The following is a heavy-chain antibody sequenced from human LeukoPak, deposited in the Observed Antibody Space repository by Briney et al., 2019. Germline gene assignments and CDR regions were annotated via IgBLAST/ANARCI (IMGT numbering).Heavy chain of an antibody. CDR1: GGSISSSNW. CDR3: ARNGGNSVFDY. CDR2: IYHSGST. Sequence: SETLSLTCAVSGGSISSSNWWTWVRQPPGKGLEWVGEIYHSGSTNFNPSLKSRVTISVDKSKNQFSLNLNSVTAADTAVYYCARNGGNSVFDYWGQGTLVTVSS. V-gene: IGHV4-4*02. D-gene: IGHD4-23*01. J-gene: IGHJ4*02.